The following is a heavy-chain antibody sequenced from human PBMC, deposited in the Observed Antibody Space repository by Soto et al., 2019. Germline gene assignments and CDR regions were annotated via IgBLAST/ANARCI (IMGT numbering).Heavy chain of an antibody. CDR3: AKDFYPVTATQIAFDY. D-gene: IGHD2-21*02. J-gene: IGHJ4*02. CDR1: GFTFSSYG. Sequence: PGGSLRLSCAASGFTFSSYGMHWVRQAPSKGLEWVAVISYDGSNKYYADSVKGRFTISRDNSKNTLYLQMNSLRAEDTAVYYCAKDFYPVTATQIAFDYWGQGTLVTVSS. V-gene: IGHV3-30*18. CDR2: ISYDGSNK.